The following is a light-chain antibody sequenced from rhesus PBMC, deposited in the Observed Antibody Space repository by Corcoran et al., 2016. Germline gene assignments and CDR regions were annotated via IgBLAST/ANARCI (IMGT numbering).Light chain of an antibody. Sequence: DIQLTQSPSSLSASVGDRVTITCRASQGISSYLAWYQQKPGKAPKLLIYDASNLQSGVPSRFSVSGSGTDFTLTISSLKPEDFAVYYCQQRNSYPFTFGPGTKLDIK. CDR1: QGISSY. CDR2: DAS. CDR3: QQRNSYPFT. V-gene: IGKV1-38*01. J-gene: IGKJ3*01.